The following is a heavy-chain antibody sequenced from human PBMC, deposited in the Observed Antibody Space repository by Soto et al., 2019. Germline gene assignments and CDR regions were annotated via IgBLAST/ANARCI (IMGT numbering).Heavy chain of an antibody. V-gene: IGHV2-5*02. Sequence: QITLKESGPTLVKPTQTLTLTCTFSGFSLSTSGVNVGWIRQPPGKALEWLALIYWDDAKRYSPSLKNRLTITKDPSKNQVVLTMTNIDPVDTATYYCAHRRRGFSYGHYFDYWGQGTLVTVSS. CDR1: GFSLSTSGVN. CDR2: IYWDDAK. D-gene: IGHD5-18*01. J-gene: IGHJ4*02. CDR3: AHRRRGFSYGHYFDY.